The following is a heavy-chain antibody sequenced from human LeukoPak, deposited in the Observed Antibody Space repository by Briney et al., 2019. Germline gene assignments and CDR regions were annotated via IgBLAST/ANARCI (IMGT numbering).Heavy chain of an antibody. CDR1: GYSISSGYY. J-gene: IGHJ4*02. CDR3: ARHGAFYYGSGSSGFDY. Sequence: SETLSLTCAVSGYSISSGYYWGWIRQPPGKGLELIGSIYHSGSTYYNPSLNSRVTLSVDTSKNQFSLKLTSVAAADTAVYYCARHGAFYYGSGSSGFDYWGQGTLVTVSS. CDR2: IYHSGST. V-gene: IGHV4-38-2*01. D-gene: IGHD3-10*01.